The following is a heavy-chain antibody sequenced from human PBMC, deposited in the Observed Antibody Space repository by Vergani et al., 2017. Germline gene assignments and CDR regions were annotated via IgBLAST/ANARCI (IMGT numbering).Heavy chain of an antibody. V-gene: IGHV3-30*02. Sequence: QVQLVESGGGVVQRGGSPRLSCATSGFTLSNYDMQWIRQGPGKGLEFVAFIQFDGSNQHYADSVKGRFTLSRDFSKNTLYLQMNSLRTDDTATYYCAKHFRGWGIDYWGQGTQVIVSS. J-gene: IGHJ4*02. CDR1: GFTLSNYD. CDR2: IQFDGSNQ. D-gene: IGHD3-16*01. CDR3: AKHFRGWGIDY.